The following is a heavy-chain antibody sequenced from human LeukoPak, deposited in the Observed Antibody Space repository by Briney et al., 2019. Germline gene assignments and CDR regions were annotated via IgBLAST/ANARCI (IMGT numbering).Heavy chain of an antibody. J-gene: IGHJ4*02. Sequence: GGSLRLSCAASGFTFSSYSMNWVRQAPGKGLEWVSGINWNGGSTGYADSVKGRFTISRDNAKNSLYLQMNSLRAEDTALYYCARRDIVATYDYWGQGTLVTVSS. CDR2: INWNGGST. CDR1: GFTFSSYS. CDR3: ARRDIVATYDY. D-gene: IGHD5-12*01. V-gene: IGHV3-20*04.